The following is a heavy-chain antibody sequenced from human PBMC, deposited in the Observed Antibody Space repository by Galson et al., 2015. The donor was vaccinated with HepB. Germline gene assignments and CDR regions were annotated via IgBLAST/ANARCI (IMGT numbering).Heavy chain of an antibody. CDR1: GGTFSSYA. D-gene: IGHD3-22*01. Sequence: SVKVSCKASGGTFSSYAISWVRQAPGQGLEWMGGIVPIFDTANYAQKFQGRVTITADESTSTAYMELSSLRSEDTAVYYCARASSPYYYDSSAYHSLAYYYMDVWGKGTTVTVSS. J-gene: IGHJ6*03. CDR3: ARASSPYYYDSSAYHSLAYYYMDV. CDR2: IVPIFDTA. V-gene: IGHV1-69*13.